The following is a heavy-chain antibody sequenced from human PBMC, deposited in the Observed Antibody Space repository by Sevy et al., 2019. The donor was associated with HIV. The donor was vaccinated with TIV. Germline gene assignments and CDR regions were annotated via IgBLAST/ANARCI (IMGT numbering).Heavy chain of an antibody. V-gene: IGHV5-51*01. CDR3: ATAYCTNCGCYTGWFDP. CDR1: GYSFTSYW. J-gene: IGHJ5*02. D-gene: IGHD2-8*01. CDR2: IYPGDSDT. Sequence: GESLKISCKGSGYSFTSYWIGWVRQMPGKGLEWMGIIYPGDSDTRYSPSFQGQVTISADKSISTAYLQWSSLKASDTAMYYCATAYCTNCGCYTGWFDPWGQGTLVTVSS.